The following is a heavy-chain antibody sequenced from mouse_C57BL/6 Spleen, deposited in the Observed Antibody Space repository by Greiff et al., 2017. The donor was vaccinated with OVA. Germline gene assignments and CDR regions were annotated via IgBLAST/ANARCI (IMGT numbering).Heavy chain of an antibody. CDR1: GFSFNTYA. CDR3: VRGDSSGPDY. D-gene: IGHD3-2*02. J-gene: IGHJ2*01. Sequence: EVMLVESGGGLVQPKGSLKLSCAASGFSFNTYAMNWVRQAPGKGLEWVARIRSKSNNYATYYADSVKDRFTISRDDSESMLYLQMNNLKTEDTAMYYCVRGDSSGPDYWGQGTTLTVSS. CDR2: IRSKSNNYAT. V-gene: IGHV10-1*01.